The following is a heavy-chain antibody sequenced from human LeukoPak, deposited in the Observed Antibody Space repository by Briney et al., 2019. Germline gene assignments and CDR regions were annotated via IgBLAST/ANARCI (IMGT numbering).Heavy chain of an antibody. J-gene: IGHJ6*02. CDR3: ARGGAIYDYYYYGMDV. V-gene: IGHV3-74*01. CDR1: VFTLRRYW. CDR2: FNSDGSST. D-gene: IGHD2-15*01. Sequence: PGGSLRLSCAPSVFTLRRYWMHGVGQAPGKGVMWVSRFNSDGSSTGYADSVKGRFTISRDNAKNTLYLQMNSLSAEDTAVYYCARGGAIYDYYYYGMDVWGQGTTVTVSS.